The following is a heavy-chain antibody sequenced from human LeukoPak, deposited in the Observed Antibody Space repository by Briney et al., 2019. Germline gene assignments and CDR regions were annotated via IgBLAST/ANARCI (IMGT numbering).Heavy chain of an antibody. J-gene: IGHJ6*03. CDR1: GGSISSYY. D-gene: IGHD3-10*01. CDR3: ARGLRYYYYMDV. Sequence: SETLSLTCTVSGGSISSYYWSWIRQPPGKGLEWIGYVSYSGTTNYNPSLKSRVTISVVTSRNQFSLEVTSVTAADTAVYYCARGLRYYYYMDVWGKGTTVTVSS. V-gene: IGHV4-59*01. CDR2: VSYSGTT.